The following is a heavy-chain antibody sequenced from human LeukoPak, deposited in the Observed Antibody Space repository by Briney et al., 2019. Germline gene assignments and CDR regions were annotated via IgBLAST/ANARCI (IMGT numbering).Heavy chain of an antibody. CDR1: GFTFSSYG. Sequence: GGSLRLSCAASGFTFSSYGMHWVRQAPGKGLEWVAFIRCDGSNKYYADSVKGRFTISRDNSRDTLYLQMISLRAEDTAVYYCAKSAVGATLGDYWGQGTPVTVSS. J-gene: IGHJ4*02. CDR3: AKSAVGATLGDY. CDR2: IRCDGSNK. D-gene: IGHD1-26*01. V-gene: IGHV3-30*02.